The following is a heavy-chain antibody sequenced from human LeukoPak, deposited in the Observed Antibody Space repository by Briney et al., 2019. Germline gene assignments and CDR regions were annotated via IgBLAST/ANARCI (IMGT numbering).Heavy chain of an antibody. CDR2: IYYSGST. V-gene: IGHV4-31*03. CDR1: GGSISSGGYY. J-gene: IGHJ4*02. D-gene: IGHD2-2*01. Sequence: SETLSLTCTVSGGSISSGGYYWSWIRQHPGKGLEWIGYIYYSGSTYYNPSLKSRVTISVDTSKNQFSLKLSSVTAADTAVYYCARGGSTSWEVFDYWGEGTLVTVSS. CDR3: ARGGSTSWEVFDY.